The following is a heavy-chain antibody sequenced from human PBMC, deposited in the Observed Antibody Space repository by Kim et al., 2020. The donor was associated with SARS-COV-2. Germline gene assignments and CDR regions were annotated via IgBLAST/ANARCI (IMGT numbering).Heavy chain of an antibody. V-gene: IGHV4-59*01. CDR1: GGSISSYY. CDR2: IYYSGST. D-gene: IGHD3-10*01. Sequence: SETLSLTCTVSGGSISSYYWSWIRQPPGKGLEWIGYIYYSGSTNYNPSLKSRVTISVDTSKNQFPLKLRSVTAADMAVSYCSRVPYYYGSGIPPPPDYWG. CDR3: SRVPYYYGSGIPPPPDY. J-gene: IGHJ4*01.